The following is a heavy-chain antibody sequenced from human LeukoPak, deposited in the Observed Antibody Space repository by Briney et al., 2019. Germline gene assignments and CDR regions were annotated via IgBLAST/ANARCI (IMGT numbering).Heavy chain of an antibody. J-gene: IGHJ4*02. CDR3: ARDRGSYGDY. Sequence: GGSLRLSCAASELTFSSYSMNWVRQAPGKGLEWVSSISSSSYIYYADSVKGRFTISRDNAKNSLYLQMNSLRAEDTAVYYCARDRGSYGDYWGQGTLVTVSS. D-gene: IGHD1-26*01. CDR1: ELTFSSYS. CDR2: ISSSSYI. V-gene: IGHV3-21*01.